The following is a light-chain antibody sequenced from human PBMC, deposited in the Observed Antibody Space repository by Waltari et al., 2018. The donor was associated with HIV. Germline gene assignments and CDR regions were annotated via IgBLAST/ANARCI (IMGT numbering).Light chain of an antibody. Sequence: QSVLTQPPSASGTPGQRVTISCSGSSSNIGSNAVNWSQQLPGTAPKLLIYSNNQRPSGVPDRFSASKSGTSASLAISGLQADDEADYYCAAWDDSLNDSYVFGPGTKVTVL. CDR1: SSNIGSNA. CDR2: SNN. CDR3: AAWDDSLNDSYV. V-gene: IGLV1-44*01. J-gene: IGLJ1*01.